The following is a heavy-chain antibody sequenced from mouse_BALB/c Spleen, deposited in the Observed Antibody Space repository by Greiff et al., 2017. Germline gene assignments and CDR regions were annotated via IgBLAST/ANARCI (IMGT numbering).Heavy chain of an antibody. CDR1: GFSLTSYG. V-gene: IGHV2-6-2*01. CDR3: ARQGPAYYDNAMDY. J-gene: IGHJ4*01. CDR2: IWSDGST. D-gene: IGHD2-4*01. Sequence: VKLMESGPDLVAPSQSLSITCTVSGFSLTSYGVHWVRQPPGKGLEWLVVIWSDGSTTYNSALKSRLSISKDNSKSQVFLKMNSLQTDDTAMYYCARQGPAYYDNAMDYWGQGTSVTVSS.